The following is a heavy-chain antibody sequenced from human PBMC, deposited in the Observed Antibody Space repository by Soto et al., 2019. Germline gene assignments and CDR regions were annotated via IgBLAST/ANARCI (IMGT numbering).Heavy chain of an antibody. Sequence: QVQLVQSGAEVKKPGSSVKVFCKASGGTFSSYAISWVRQAPGQGLEWMGGIIPIFGTANYAQKFQGRVTITADESTSTAYMELSSLRSEDTAVYYCARGWYSSSWYPLQHWGQGTLVTVSS. D-gene: IGHD6-13*01. V-gene: IGHV1-69*12. J-gene: IGHJ1*01. CDR2: IIPIFGTA. CDR1: GGTFSSYA. CDR3: ARGWYSSSWYPLQH.